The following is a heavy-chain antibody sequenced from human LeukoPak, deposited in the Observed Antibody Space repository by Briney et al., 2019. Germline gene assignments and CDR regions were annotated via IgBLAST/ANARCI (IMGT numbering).Heavy chain of an antibody. CDR3: AKDGGGYDSSGYYDY. CDR2: ISGSGGST. D-gene: IGHD3-22*01. Sequence: GGSLRLSCAASGFTFSSYGMSWVRQAPGKGLEWVSAISGSGGSTYYADSVKGRFTVSRDNSKNTLYLQMNSLRAEDTAVYYCAKDGGGYDSSGYYDYWGQGTLVTVSS. J-gene: IGHJ4*02. V-gene: IGHV3-23*01. CDR1: GFTFSSYG.